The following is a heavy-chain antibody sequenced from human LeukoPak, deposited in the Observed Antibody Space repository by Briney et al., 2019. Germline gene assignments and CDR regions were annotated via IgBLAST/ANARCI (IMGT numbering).Heavy chain of an antibody. CDR1: GGSFSGYY. D-gene: IGHD3-9*01. J-gene: IGHJ2*01. Sequence: SETLSLTCAVYGGSFSGYYWSWIRQPPGKGLEWIGNIYYSGSTYYNPSLKSRVTISVDTSKNQFSLKLNSVTAADTAVYYCARLKPTGYSSRYFDLWGRGTLVTVSS. CDR3: ARLKPTGYSSRYFDL. CDR2: IYYSGST. V-gene: IGHV4-34*01.